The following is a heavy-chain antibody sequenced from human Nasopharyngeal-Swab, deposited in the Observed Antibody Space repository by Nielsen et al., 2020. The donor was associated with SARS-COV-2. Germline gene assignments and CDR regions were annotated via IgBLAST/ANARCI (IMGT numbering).Heavy chain of an antibody. Sequence: GESLKISCAASGFTFSSYAMHWVRQAPGKGLEWVAVISYDGSNKYYADSVKGRFTISRDNAKNSLYLQMNSLRAEDTAVYYCASPLIYYYDSSGYYGDDAFDIWCQGTMVTVSS. D-gene: IGHD3-22*01. V-gene: IGHV3-30-3*01. CDR3: ASPLIYYYDSSGYYGDDAFDI. J-gene: IGHJ3*02. CDR2: ISYDGSNK. CDR1: GFTFSSYA.